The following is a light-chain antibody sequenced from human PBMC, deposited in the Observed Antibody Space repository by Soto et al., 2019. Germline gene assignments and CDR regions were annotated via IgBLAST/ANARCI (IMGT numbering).Light chain of an antibody. CDR3: QQSYSTPLT. J-gene: IGKJ4*01. Sequence: IQWTQSPSSLPASVGDRVTITFRASQGIRNDLGWYQQKPGKAPKLLIYAASSLQSGVPSRFSGSGSGTDFTVTISSRQPEDFATYYCQQSYSTPLTLGGGTKVDIK. V-gene: IGKV1-39*01. CDR1: QGIRND. CDR2: AAS.